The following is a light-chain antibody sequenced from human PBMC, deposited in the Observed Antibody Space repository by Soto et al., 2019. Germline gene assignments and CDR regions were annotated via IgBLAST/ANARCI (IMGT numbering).Light chain of an antibody. CDR2: DAS. CDR1: QSVSSY. V-gene: IGKV3-11*01. Sequence: EIVLTQSPATLSLSPGERATLSCRASQSVSSYLAWYQQKPGQAPRLLIYDASNRAPGIPARFSGSGSGTDFPLTISSLEPEDFAVYFCQQRSNWLYTFGQGTKLEIK. J-gene: IGKJ2*01. CDR3: QQRSNWLYT.